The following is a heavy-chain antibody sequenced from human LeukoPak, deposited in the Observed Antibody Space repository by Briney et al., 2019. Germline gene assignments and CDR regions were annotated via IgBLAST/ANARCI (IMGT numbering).Heavy chain of an antibody. CDR3: ARVFAGTSIDY. J-gene: IGHJ4*02. D-gene: IGHD2-2*01. CDR2: ISSSSSYI. V-gene: IGHV3-21*01. CDR1: GFTFGSYS. Sequence: GGSLRLSCAASGFTFGSYSMNWVRQAPGKGLEWVSSISSSSSYIYYADSVKGRFTISRDNAKNSLYLQMNSLRAEDTAVYYCARVFAGTSIDYWCQGTLVTVSS.